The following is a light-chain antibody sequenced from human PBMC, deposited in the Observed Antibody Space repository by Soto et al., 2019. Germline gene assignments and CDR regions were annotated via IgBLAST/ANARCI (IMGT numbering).Light chain of an antibody. V-gene: IGLV2-14*01. CDR1: SSDVGGYNY. Sequence: QSALTQPASVSGSPGQSITISCTGTSSDVGGYNYVSWYQQHPGTSPKLMIYEVSNRPSGVSNRFSGSKSGNTASLIISGLPAEDEGDYYCSSYTARSNWVFGGGTKLTVL. CDR2: EVS. CDR3: SSYTARSNWV. J-gene: IGLJ3*02.